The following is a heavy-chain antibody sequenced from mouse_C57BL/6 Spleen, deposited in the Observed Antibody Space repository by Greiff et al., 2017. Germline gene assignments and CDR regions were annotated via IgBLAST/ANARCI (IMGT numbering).Heavy chain of an antibody. CDR2: IRSKSNNYAT. CDR1: GFSFHTYA. V-gene: IGHV10-1*01. CDR3: VWGNYFDY. Sequence: EAGGGLVQPKGSLKLSCAASGFSFHTYAMNWVRQAPGKGLEWVARIRSKSNNYATYYADSVKDRFTISRDDSESMLYLQVNNLKTEDTAMYYCVWGNYFDYWGQGTTRTVSS. J-gene: IGHJ2*01.